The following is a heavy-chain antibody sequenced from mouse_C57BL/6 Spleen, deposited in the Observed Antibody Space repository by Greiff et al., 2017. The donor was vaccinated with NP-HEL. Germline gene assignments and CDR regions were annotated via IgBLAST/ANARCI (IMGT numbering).Heavy chain of an antibody. V-gene: IGHV5-16*01. J-gene: IGHJ3*01. D-gene: IGHD4-1*02. CDR3: ARRQLGPCWFAD. CDR1: GFTFSDYY. CDR2: INYDGSST. Sequence: EVQLVESEGGLVQPGSSMKLSCTASGFTFSDYYMAWVRQVPEKGLEWVANINYDGSSTYYLDSLKGRFIISRDNAKNILYLQMSSLKSEDTATYYCARRQLGPCWFADWGQGTLVTVSA.